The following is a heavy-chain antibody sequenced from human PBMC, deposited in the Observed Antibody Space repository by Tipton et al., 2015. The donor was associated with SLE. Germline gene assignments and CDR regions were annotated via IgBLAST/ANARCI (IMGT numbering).Heavy chain of an antibody. CDR3: ARTPIFNDYGDYRSFDY. V-gene: IGHV4-31*03. J-gene: IGHJ4*02. CDR1: GGSFSSGDYY. D-gene: IGHD4-17*01. Sequence: TLSLTCTVSGGSFSSGDYYWSWLRQHPGKALEWIGYIYYSGSTYYTPSLQSRVTISVDTSKNQFSLKLSSVTSADTAVYYCARTPIFNDYGDYRSFDYRGQGILVTVSS. CDR2: IYYSGST.